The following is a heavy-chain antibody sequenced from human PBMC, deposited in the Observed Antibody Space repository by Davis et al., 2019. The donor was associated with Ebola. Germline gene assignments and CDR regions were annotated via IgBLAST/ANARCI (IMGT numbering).Heavy chain of an antibody. Sequence: GESLKISCAASGFTFSSYSMNWVRQAPGKGLEWVANIKQDGSEKYYVDSVKGRFTISRDNAKNTLYLQMNSLRVEDTAVYYCTRVIDGDYDGNWGQGTLVTVSS. CDR3: TRVIDGDYDGN. CDR1: GFTFSSYS. J-gene: IGHJ4*02. V-gene: IGHV3-7*04. CDR2: IKQDGSEK. D-gene: IGHD4-23*01.